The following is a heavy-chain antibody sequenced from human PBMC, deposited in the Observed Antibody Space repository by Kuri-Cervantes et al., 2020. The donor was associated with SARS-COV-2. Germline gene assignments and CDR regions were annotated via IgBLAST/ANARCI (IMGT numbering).Heavy chain of an antibody. CDR2: IYYSGST. V-gene: IGHV4-39*01. J-gene: IGHJ5*02. CDR3: ARRRGGQLDP. CDR1: GGSISSSSYY. D-gene: IGHD2-2*01. Sequence: SETLSLTCTVSGGSISSSSYYWGWIRQPPGKGLEWIGGIYYSGSTYYNPSLKSRVTISVDTSKNQFSLKLSSVTAADTAVYYCARRRGGQLDPWGQGTLVTVSS.